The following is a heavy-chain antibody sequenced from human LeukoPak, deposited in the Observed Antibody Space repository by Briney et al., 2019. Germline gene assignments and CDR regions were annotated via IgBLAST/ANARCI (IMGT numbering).Heavy chain of an antibody. V-gene: IGHV1-24*01. Sequence: ASVKVSCKVSGYTLTELAMHWVRQAPGKGLEWMGGFDPEGGETIYAQKFQGRVTMTEDTSTDTAYMELSSLGSEDTAVYYCATQARGYFYYWGQGTLVTVSS. J-gene: IGHJ4*02. CDR3: ATQARGYFYY. CDR2: FDPEGGET. CDR1: GYTLTELA.